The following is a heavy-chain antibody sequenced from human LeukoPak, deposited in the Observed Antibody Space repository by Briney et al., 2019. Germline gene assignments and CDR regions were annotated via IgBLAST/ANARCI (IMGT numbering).Heavy chain of an antibody. J-gene: IGHJ4*02. Sequence: GGTLRLSCAASGFTFSRYWMSWVRQVPRKGLEWVANIKQDGGEIYYVDSVKGRFTISRDNAKNSLYLQMNSLGAEDTAVYYCARDNGELYSSGWYAYFDYWGQGTLVTVSS. CDR1: GFTFSRYW. CDR3: ARDNGELYSSGWYAYFDY. V-gene: IGHV3-7*03. CDR2: IKQDGGEI. D-gene: IGHD6-19*01.